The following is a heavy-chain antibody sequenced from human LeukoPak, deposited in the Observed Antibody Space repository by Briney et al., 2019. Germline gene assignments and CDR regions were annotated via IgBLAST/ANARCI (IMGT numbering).Heavy chain of an antibody. V-gene: IGHV4-59*11. CDR3: ARNYDIFDY. CDR1: GGSISSHY. D-gene: IGHD3-9*01. J-gene: IGHJ4*02. Sequence: PSETLSLTCSVSGGSISSHYWSWIRQPPGKGLEWIGYIYYSGSTNYNPSLKSRVTISVDTSKNQFSLKVSSVTAADTAVYYCARNYDIFDYWGQGTLVTVSS. CDR2: IYYSGST.